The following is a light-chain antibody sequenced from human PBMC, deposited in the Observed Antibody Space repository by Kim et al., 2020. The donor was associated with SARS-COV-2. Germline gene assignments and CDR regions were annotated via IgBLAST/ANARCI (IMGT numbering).Light chain of an antibody. CDR3: QQYVSSPT. CDR1: QSVSSSD. Sequence: EIVLTQSPVTLSLSPGERATLSCRASQSVSSSDLAWYQQKPGQAPRLLIYGASSRATGIPDRFSGSESGTDFTLTISRLEPEDFAVYYCQQYVSSPTFGQGTRLEIK. CDR2: GAS. J-gene: IGKJ5*01. V-gene: IGKV3-20*01.